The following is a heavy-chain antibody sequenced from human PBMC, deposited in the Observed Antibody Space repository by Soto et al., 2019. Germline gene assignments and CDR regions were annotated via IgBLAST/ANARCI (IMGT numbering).Heavy chain of an antibody. V-gene: IGHV3-30-3*01. J-gene: IGHJ4*02. Sequence: QVQLVESGGGVVQPGRSLRLSCAAPGFTFSSYAMQWVRQAPGKGLEWVAVISYDGSNKYYADSVKGRFTISRDNSKNTLYLQMNSLRAEDTAVYYCARPDYGSGSYPDYWGQGTLVTVSS. D-gene: IGHD3-10*01. CDR1: GFTFSSYA. CDR2: ISYDGSNK. CDR3: ARPDYGSGSYPDY.